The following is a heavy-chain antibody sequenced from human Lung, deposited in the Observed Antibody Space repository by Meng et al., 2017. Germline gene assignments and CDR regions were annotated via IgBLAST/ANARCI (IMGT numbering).Heavy chain of an antibody. V-gene: IGHV1-69*13. D-gene: IGHD1-14*01. CDR1: GGSFSTHT. Sequence: QVQLVQSGAEVKKPGSSVKVPPKTSGGSFSTHTFSWVRQAPGQGLEWMGGLIAVFDKTKAAPRFQDRVTFTADESTSTAYMELSSLTFDDTAVYFCARGRRNEPLFDYWGQGTLVTVS. J-gene: IGHJ4*02. CDR2: LIAVFDKT. CDR3: ARGRRNEPLFDY.